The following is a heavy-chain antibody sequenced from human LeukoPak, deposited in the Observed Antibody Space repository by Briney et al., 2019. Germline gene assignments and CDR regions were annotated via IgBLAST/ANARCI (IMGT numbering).Heavy chain of an antibody. CDR2: IKQDGSEK. D-gene: IGHD2-2*02. CDR3: ARDVGYCSSTSCYTYFDY. CDR1: GFTFSSYW. J-gene: IGHJ4*02. V-gene: IGHV3-7*01. Sequence: GGSLRLSCAASGFTFSSYWTSWVRQAPGKGLEWVANIKQDGSEKYYVDSVKGRFTISRDNAKNSLYLQMNSLRAEDTAVYYCARDVGYCSSTSCYTYFDYWGQGTLVTVSS.